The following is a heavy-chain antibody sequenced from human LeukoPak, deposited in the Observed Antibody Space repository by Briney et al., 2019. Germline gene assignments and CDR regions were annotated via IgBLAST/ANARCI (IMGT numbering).Heavy chain of an antibody. D-gene: IGHD2-21*02. V-gene: IGHV4-59*01. CDR1: GGSISSYY. CDR2: IYYSGST. J-gene: IGHJ6*03. CDR3: AGFTAQVDYYYVDV. Sequence: SETLSLTCTVSGGSISSYYWSWIRQPPGKGLEWIGYIYYSGSTNYNPSLKSRVTISVDTSKNQFSLNLSSVTAADTAVYFCAGFTAQVDYYYVDVWGKGTTVTVSS.